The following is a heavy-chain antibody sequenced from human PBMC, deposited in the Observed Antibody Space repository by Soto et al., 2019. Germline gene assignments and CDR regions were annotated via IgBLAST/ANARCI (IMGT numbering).Heavy chain of an antibody. V-gene: IGHV4-34*01. CDR2: INHSGST. J-gene: IGHJ4*02. Sequence: ETMSLPCGVYGGSISGYYWSWISQHPGKGLEWIGEINHSGSTNYNPSLKSRVTISVDTSKNQFSLKLSSVTAADTAVYYCARGLFSTGTDYYFDYWGQGTLVTVSS. CDR1: GGSISGYY. D-gene: IGHD1-1*01. CDR3: ARGLFSTGTDYYFDY.